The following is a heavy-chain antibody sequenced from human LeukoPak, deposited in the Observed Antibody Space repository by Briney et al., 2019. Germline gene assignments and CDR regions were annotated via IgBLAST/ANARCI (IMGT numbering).Heavy chain of an antibody. V-gene: IGHV1-2*06. D-gene: IGHD6-13*01. CDR3: ARARGDYSSSWYDHWFDP. CDR2: INPNSGGT. CDR1: GYTFTVCY. Sequence: ASVKVLCKSSGYTFTVCYMHWVRQAPGQGLEWRGLINPNSGGTNYAQKFQGRVTMTRETSSSTAYMELSRLRSDDTAVYYCARARGDYSSSWYDHWFDPWGQGTLVTVSS. J-gene: IGHJ5*02.